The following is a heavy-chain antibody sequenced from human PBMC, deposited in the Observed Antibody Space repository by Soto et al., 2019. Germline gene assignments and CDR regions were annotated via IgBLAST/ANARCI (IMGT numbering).Heavy chain of an antibody. CDR3: GRCSSTRGHLGSDY. D-gene: IGHD2-2*01. Sequence: PGGPLRLSCAASGFTFSNYGMNWVRQAPGKGLEWVALISHDGNNKYYADSVRGRFTISRDSSKNTFYLQMNSLRDADTAFYYCGRCSSTRGHLGSDYWCQGTLVTVSS. CDR1: GFTFSNYG. V-gene: IGHV3-30*03. J-gene: IGHJ4*02. CDR2: ISHDGNNK.